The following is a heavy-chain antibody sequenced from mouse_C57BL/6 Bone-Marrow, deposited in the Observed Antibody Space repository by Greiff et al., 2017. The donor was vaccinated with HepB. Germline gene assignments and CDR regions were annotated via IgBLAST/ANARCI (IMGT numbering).Heavy chain of an antibody. CDR3: ARRGY. CDR1: GFTFSSYG. CDR2: ISSGGSYT. J-gene: IGHJ4*01. V-gene: IGHV5-6*02. Sequence: EVKLVESGGDLVKPGGSLKLSCAASGFTFSSYGMSWVRQTPDKRLEWVATISSGGSYTYYPDTVKGRFTISRDNAKNTRYLQMSSLTSDDTAMYYCARRGYWGQGTTVTVSS.